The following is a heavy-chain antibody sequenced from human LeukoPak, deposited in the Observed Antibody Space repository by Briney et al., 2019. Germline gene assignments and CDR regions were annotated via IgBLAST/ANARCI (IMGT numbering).Heavy chain of an antibody. CDR3: ARDGIGYSGYDYADAFDI. CDR2: IYYGGST. CDR1: GGSISSYY. D-gene: IGHD5-12*01. J-gene: IGHJ3*02. V-gene: IGHV4-59*01. Sequence: SETLSLTCTVSGGSISSYYWSWIRQPPGKGLEWIGYIYYGGSTNYNPSLKSRVTISVDASKNQFSLKLSSVTAADTAVYYCARDGIGYSGYDYADAFDIWGQGTMVTVSS.